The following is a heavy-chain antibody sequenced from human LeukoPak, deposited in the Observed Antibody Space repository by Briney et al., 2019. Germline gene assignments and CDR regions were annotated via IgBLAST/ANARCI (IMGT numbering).Heavy chain of an antibody. CDR3: ARASITIFGVVRAFDI. CDR2: MSPNSGDT. CDR1: GYTFTSSD. V-gene: IGHV1-8*01. J-gene: IGHJ3*02. Sequence: GASVKVSCKASGYTFTSSDINWVRQATGEGLEWMGWMSPNSGDTGYARKFQGRVTMTRDTSTSTVYMELSSLRSEDTAVYYCARASITIFGVVRAFDIWGQGTMVTVSS. D-gene: IGHD3-3*01.